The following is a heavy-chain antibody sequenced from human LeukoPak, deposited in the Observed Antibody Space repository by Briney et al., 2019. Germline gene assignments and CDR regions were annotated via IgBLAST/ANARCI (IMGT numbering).Heavy chain of an antibody. CDR2: ISYDGSNK. CDR1: GFTFSSYA. Sequence: GGSLRLSCAASGFTFSSYAMHWVRQAPGKGLEWVAVISYDGSNKYYADSVKGRFTISRDNSKSTLYLQMNSLRAEDTAVYYCARDIVLMVYAISPGYWGQGTLVTVSS. D-gene: IGHD2-8*01. V-gene: IGHV3-30*04. CDR3: ARDIVLMVYAISPGY. J-gene: IGHJ4*02.